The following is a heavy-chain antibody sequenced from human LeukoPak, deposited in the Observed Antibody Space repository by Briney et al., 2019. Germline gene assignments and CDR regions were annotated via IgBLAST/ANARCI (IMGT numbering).Heavy chain of an antibody. D-gene: IGHD6-13*01. CDR1: GYTFTGYY. J-gene: IGHJ4*02. Sequence: ASVKVSCRASGYTFTGYYMHWVRQAPGQGLEWMGRINPNSGGTNYAQKFQGRVTMTRDTSISTAYMDLSRLRSDDTAVYHCAREPLDSSSWSYYFDYWGQGTLVTVSS. CDR3: AREPLDSSSWSYYFDY. V-gene: IGHV1-2*06. CDR2: INPNSGGT.